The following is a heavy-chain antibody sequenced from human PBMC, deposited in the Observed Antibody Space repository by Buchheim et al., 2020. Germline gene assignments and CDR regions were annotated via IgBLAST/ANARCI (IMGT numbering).Heavy chain of an antibody. CDR3: AKDRGTMIVVYWFDP. CDR1: GFTFSSYG. V-gene: IGHV3-30*18. D-gene: IGHD3-22*01. Sequence: QVQLVESGGGVVQPGRSLRLSCAASGFTFSSYGMHWVRQAPGKGLEWVEVISYDGSNKYYADSVKGRFTISRDNSKNKLYLQMNSLRAEDTAVYYCAKDRGTMIVVYWFDPWGQGTL. CDR2: ISYDGSNK. J-gene: IGHJ5*02.